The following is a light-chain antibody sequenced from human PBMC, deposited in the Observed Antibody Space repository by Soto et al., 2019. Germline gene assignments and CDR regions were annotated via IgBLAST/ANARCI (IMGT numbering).Light chain of an antibody. Sequence: EIVLTQSPGTLSLSPGERATLSCRASQTLSNSFIAWYQHKPGQAPRLLIYGATSRATGIPDRFSGSGSGTDFTLTISRLEPEDFAVYYCQQYGSSGTFGQGTKVDI. CDR3: QQYGSSGT. CDR2: GAT. V-gene: IGKV3-20*01. CDR1: QTLSNSF. J-gene: IGKJ1*01.